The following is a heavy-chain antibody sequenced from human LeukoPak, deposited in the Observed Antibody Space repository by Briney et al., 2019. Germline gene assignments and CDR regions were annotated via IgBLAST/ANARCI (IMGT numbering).Heavy chain of an antibody. Sequence: GGSLRLSCEVSGFTFSDHYMSWIRQAPGKRLEWVSYISSGSTYTNYADSVEGRFTISRDNAKNSLYLQMNSLRAEDTAVYYCARGDYGGDYFDYWGQGTVVTVSS. V-gene: IGHV3-11*05. CDR1: GFTFSDHY. J-gene: IGHJ4*02. CDR3: ARGDYGGDYFDY. D-gene: IGHD4-23*01. CDR2: ISSGSTYT.